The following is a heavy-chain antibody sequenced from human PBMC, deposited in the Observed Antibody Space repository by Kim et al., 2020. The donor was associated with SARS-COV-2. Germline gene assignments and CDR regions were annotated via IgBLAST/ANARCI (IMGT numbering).Heavy chain of an antibody. CDR1: GFTFSSYW. Sequence: GGSLRLSCAASGFTFSSYWMHWVRQAPGKGLVWVSRINSDGSSTSYADSVKGRFTISRDNAKNTLYLQMNSLRAEDTAVYYCARETIVVVVAATGPNWFDPWGQGTLVTVSS. CDR3: ARETIVVVVAATGPNWFDP. J-gene: IGHJ5*02. CDR2: INSDGSST. D-gene: IGHD2-15*01. V-gene: IGHV3-74*01.